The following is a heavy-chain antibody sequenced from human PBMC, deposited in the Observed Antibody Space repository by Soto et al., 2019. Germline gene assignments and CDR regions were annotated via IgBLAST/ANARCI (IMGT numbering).Heavy chain of an antibody. D-gene: IGHD4-4*01. CDR2: INPRGGFST. Sequence: ASVKVSCKASGYTFTSYYMHWVRQAPGQGLEWMGIINPRGGFSTSYAQEFQGRVTMTRDTSTSTVYMELSSLRSEDTAVYYCARDKYSDNSHDFDIWG. J-gene: IGHJ3*02. CDR1: GYTFTSYY. CDR3: ARDKYSDNSHDFDI. V-gene: IGHV1-46*01.